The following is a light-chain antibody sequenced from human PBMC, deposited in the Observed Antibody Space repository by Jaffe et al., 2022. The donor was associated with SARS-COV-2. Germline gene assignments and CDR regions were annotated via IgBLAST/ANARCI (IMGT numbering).Light chain of an antibody. CDR1: NIGSKS. V-gene: IGLV3-21*02. CDR3: QVWDGSSDVV. CDR2: DDN. J-gene: IGLJ2*01. Sequence: SYILTQPPAVSVAPGQTARITCGGNNIGSKSVHWYQQKPGQAPVLVVYDDNDRPSEIPERFSGSNSGNTATLTINRVEAGDEADYYCQVWDGSSDVVFGGGTKVTV.